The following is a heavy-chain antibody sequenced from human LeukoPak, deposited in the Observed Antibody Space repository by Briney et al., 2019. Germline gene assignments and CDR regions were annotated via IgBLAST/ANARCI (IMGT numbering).Heavy chain of an antibody. D-gene: IGHD3-9*01. CDR2: IYTSGST. CDR3: AGEGVGDILTGTIDY. CDR1: GGSISSYY. V-gene: IGHV4-4*07. Sequence: PSETLSLTCTVSGGSISSYYWSWIRQPAGKGLEWIGRIYTSGSTNYNPSLKSRVTMSVDTSKNQFSLKLSSVTASDTAVYYRAGEGVGDILTGTIDYWARGTLVTVSS. J-gene: IGHJ4*02.